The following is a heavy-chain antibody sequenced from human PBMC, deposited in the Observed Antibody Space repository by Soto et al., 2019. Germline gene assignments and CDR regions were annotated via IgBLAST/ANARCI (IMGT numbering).Heavy chain of an antibody. D-gene: IGHD2-2*01. CDR3: ASTSSTFDP. CDR1: GFTFGYYW. J-gene: IGHJ5*02. V-gene: IGHV3-7*01. Sequence: GGSLRLSCAASGFTFGYYWMSWVRQAPGKGLEWLATIKWDASEKKYVDSVKGRFTMSRDNAKNSVYLQMNSLRAEDTAVYYCASTSSTFDPWGQGTLVTVSS. CDR2: IKWDASEK.